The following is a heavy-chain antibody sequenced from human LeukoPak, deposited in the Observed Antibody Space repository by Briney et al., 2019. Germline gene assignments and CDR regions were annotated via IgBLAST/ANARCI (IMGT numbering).Heavy chain of an antibody. CDR2: INPNSGGT. V-gene: IGHV1-2*02. CDR1: GYTFTGYY. Sequence: ASVKVSCKASGYTFTGYYMHWLRQAPGQGLEWMGWINPNSGGTNYAQKFQGRVTMTRDTSISTAYMELSRLRSDDTAVYYCAREDIVVVPAAMSVEPSHYYYMDVWGKGTTVTISS. J-gene: IGHJ6*03. CDR3: AREDIVVVPAAMSVEPSHYYYMDV. D-gene: IGHD2-2*01.